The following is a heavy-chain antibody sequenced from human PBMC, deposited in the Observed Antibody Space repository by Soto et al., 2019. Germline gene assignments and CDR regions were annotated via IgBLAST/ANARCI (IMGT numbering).Heavy chain of an antibody. CDR3: VGDGSKSLRDWFDP. Sequence: SETLSLTCNVSGGSISKFYWAWIRKTAGNGLEWMGRVYATGTTDYNPSLRSRVAMSVDISKKTFSLRLRSVTGADSGVYYCVGDGSKSLRDWFDPWGQGILVTVYS. CDR2: VYATGTT. V-gene: IGHV4-4*07. J-gene: IGHJ5*02. CDR1: GGSISKFY.